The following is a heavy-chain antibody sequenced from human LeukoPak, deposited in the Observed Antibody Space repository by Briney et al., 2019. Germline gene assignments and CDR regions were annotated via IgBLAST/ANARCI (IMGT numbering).Heavy chain of an antibody. CDR3: ARGNDIVAYYFDY. CDR1: GGSISSYY. CDR2: IYTSGST. D-gene: IGHD5-12*01. Sequence: SETLSLTSTVSGGSISSYYWSWIRQPPGKGLEWIGYIYTSGSTNYNPSLRSRVTISVDTSKNQFSLKLSSVTAADTAVYYCARGNDIVAYYFDYWGQGTLVTVSS. J-gene: IGHJ4*02. V-gene: IGHV4-4*09.